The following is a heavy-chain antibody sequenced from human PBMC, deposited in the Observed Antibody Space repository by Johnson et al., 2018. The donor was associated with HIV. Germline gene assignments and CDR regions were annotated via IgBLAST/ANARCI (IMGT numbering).Heavy chain of an antibody. J-gene: IGHJ3*01. V-gene: IGHV3-30*04. CDR2: ISYDGSNR. CDR3: AREEDGYSSSWYGSTFDV. D-gene: IGHD6-13*01. CDR1: GPSFNSYV. Sequence: QVQLVESGGGVVQPGGSLRLSCVASGPSFNSYVMHWVRQAPGKGLQWVAVISYDGSNRYYADSVRGRFTISRANSRNTLFLQMKSLRTEDTAVYYCAREEDGYSSSWYGSTFDVWGQGTMVTVSS.